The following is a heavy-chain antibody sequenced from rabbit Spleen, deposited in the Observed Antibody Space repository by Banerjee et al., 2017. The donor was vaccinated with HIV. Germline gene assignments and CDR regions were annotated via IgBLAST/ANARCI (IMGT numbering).Heavy chain of an antibody. D-gene: IGHD1-1*01. J-gene: IGHJ4*01. CDR1: GFSSSSVYW. CDR2: IFGCSTGST. CDR3: ARDLDGVIGCNFGS. Sequence: QALEESGGELVKPGAALTLPCTASGFSSSSVYWIYWVRRAPGKGLEWIGNIFGCSTGSTDYASWANGRFALSKTSSTTVTMPMTSLIAAVTATYICARDLDGVIGCNFGSWGPGTLVTVS. V-gene: IGHV1S40*01.